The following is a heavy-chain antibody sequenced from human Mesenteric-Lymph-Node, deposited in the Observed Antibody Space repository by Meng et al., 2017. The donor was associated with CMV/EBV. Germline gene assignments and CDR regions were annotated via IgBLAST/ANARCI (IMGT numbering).Heavy chain of an antibody. CDR2: IKQDGSEK. J-gene: IGHJ4*02. CDR3: ARPPRRAIAAQY. D-gene: IGHD6-6*01. Sequence: GESLKISCAASGFTFSSYWMHWVRQAPGKGLEWVANIKQDGSEKYYVDSVKGRFTISRDNAKNSLYLQMNSLRAEDTAVYYCARPPRRAIAAQYWGQGTLVTVSS. CDR1: GFTFSSYW. V-gene: IGHV3-7*01.